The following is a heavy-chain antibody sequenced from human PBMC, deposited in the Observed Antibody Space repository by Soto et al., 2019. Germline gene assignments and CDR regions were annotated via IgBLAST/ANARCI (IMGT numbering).Heavy chain of an antibody. D-gene: IGHD4-4*01. V-gene: IGHV3-23*01. CDR3: AKDRGNGCNSVGY. CDR1: GFTFSSYA. CDR2: ISGSGGST. J-gene: IGHJ4*01. Sequence: EVQLLESGGGLVQPGGSLRLSCAASGFTFSSYAMSWVRQAPGKGLEWVSAISGSGGSTYYADSVKGRFTISRDNSKNALYLQMNSLRAEDTDVYYCAKDRGNGCNSVGYWGHGTLVTVSS.